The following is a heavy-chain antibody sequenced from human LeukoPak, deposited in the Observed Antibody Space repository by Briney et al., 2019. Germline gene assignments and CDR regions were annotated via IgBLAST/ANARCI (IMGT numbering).Heavy chain of an antibody. V-gene: IGHV5-51*01. D-gene: IGHD1-7*01. J-gene: IGHJ4*02. CDR2: IYPGDSDT. CDR1: GYSVTSYW. Sequence: GESLKISCKGSGYSVTSYWIGWVRQMPGKGLEWMGIIYPGDSDTRYSPSFQGQVTISADKSINTAYLQWSSLKASDTAMYYCARGSIAGATRNYFDYWGQGMLVAVSS. CDR3: ARGSIAGATRNYFDY.